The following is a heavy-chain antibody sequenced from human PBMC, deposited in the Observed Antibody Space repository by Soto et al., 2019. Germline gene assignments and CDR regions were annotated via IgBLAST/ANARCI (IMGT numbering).Heavy chain of an antibody. J-gene: IGHJ6*02. V-gene: IGHV3-7*05. CDR3: ARYLGAPGRGSAVGYYYHYGMDV. CDR2: IKEDGSEK. D-gene: IGHD2-2*01. Sequence: EVQLVESGGGLVQPAGSLRLSCAASEFTFSSYWMNWIRQAPGKGLEWVANIKEDGSEKYYVDSVKGRFTISRDNAKNSLYLQMNSLRGEDTAVYYCARYLGAPGRGSAVGYYYHYGMDVWGQGTTVTVSS. CDR1: EFTFSSYW.